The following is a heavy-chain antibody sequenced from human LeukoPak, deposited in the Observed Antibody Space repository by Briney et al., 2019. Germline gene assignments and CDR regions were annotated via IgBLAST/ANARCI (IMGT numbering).Heavy chain of an antibody. CDR1: GFTFSSYA. CDR2: ISGSGGST. V-gene: IGHV3-23*01. Sequence: GGSLRLSCAASGFTFSSYAMSWVRQAPGQGLERVSAISGSGGSTYYADSVKGRFTISRDNSKNTLYLQMNSLRAEDTAVYYCAKDPAYYYGSGSYYQDYYYGMDVWGQGTTVTVSS. CDR3: AKDPAYYYGSGSYYQDYYYGMDV. J-gene: IGHJ6*02. D-gene: IGHD3-10*01.